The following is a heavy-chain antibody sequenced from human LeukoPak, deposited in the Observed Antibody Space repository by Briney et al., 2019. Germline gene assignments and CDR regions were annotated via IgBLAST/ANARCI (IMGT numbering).Heavy chain of an antibody. Sequence: PGRSLRLSCAASGFTFSSYAMHWVRQAPGKGLEWVAVIWYDGSNKYYADSVKGRFTISRDNSKNTLYLQMNSLRAEDTAVYYCARAPPSVDIVAYDYWGQGTLVTVSS. CDR1: GFTFSSYA. CDR2: IWYDGSNK. J-gene: IGHJ4*02. V-gene: IGHV3-33*08. D-gene: IGHD5-12*01. CDR3: ARAPPSVDIVAYDY.